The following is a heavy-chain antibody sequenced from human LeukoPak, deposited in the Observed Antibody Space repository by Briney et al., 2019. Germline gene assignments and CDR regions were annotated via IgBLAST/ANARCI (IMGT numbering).Heavy chain of an antibody. V-gene: IGHV4-34*12. CDR3: ARHVSSDLRIVVVTSDWYFDF. D-gene: IGHD2-21*02. CDR1: GGSFSGYY. Sequence: SETLSLTCGVYGGSFSGYYWSWIRRPPGKGLEWIGGIFHTGSTNYNPSLKSRVTMSLDTSKNQFSLQLSSVTAADTGVYYCARHVSSDLRIVVVTSDWYFDFWGRGTLVTVSS. CDR2: IFHTGST. J-gene: IGHJ2*01.